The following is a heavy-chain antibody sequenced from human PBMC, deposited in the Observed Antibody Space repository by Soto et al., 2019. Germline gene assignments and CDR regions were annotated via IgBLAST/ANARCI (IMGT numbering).Heavy chain of an antibody. Sequence: QVQLVQSGAEVKKPGASVKVSCKASGYTFTSYAMHWVRQAPGQRLEWMGWINAGNGNTKYSQKFQGRVTITRDTSASTAYMELSSVRSEDTAVYYCATYTGYSGYDLEYYFDYWGQGTLVTVSS. J-gene: IGHJ4*02. CDR3: ATYTGYSGYDLEYYFDY. D-gene: IGHD5-12*01. V-gene: IGHV1-3*01. CDR1: GYTFTSYA. CDR2: INAGNGNT.